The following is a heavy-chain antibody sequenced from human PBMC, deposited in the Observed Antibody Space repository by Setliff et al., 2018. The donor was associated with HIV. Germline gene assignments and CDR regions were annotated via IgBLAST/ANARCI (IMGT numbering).Heavy chain of an antibody. V-gene: IGHV4-4*07. CDR2: IQTSGRT. D-gene: IGHD3-16*01. CDR3: ARFYDYYGHRLDY. CDR1: GGSISNCY. Sequence: SETLSLTCTVSGGSISNCYWSWIRQPAGKGLEWIGRIQTSGRTNNNPSLKSRVTMSVDTSKNQFSLILTSVTAADTAVYYCARFYDYYGHRLDYWGQGTQVTVSS. J-gene: IGHJ4*02.